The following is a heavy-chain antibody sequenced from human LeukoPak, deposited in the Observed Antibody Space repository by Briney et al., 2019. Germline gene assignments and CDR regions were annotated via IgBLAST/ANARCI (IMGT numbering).Heavy chain of an antibody. V-gene: IGHV3-21*01. CDR3: ARVRIAARLNWFDP. Sequence: GGSLRLSCAASGFTFSSYSMNWVRQAPGKGLEWVSSISSSSSYIYYADSVKGRFTISRDNAKNSLYLQMNSLRAEGTAVYYCARVRIAARLNWFDPGGQGTLVTVSS. CDR2: ISSSSSYI. CDR1: GFTFSSYS. J-gene: IGHJ5*02. D-gene: IGHD6-6*01.